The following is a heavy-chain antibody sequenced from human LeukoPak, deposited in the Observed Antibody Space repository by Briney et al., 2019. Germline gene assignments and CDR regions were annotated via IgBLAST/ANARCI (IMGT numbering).Heavy chain of an antibody. D-gene: IGHD5-24*01. J-gene: IGHJ4*02. CDR1: GFTFSSYA. V-gene: IGHV3-23*01. CDR2: ISGSGDSS. Sequence: PGGSLRLSCAASGFTFSSYAMSWVRQAPGKGLEWVSSISGSGDSSYYADSVKGRFTISRDNSKNTLYLHMNSLRAGDTAVYFCAKDDAWLQFNDWGQGTLVTVSS. CDR3: AKDDAWLQFND.